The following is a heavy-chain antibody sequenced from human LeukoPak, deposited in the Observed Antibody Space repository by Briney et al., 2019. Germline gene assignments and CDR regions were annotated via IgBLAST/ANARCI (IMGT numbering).Heavy chain of an antibody. CDR1: GFTFSAYN. V-gene: IGHV3-21*04. CDR3: AKPDVYYGSGSGAFDI. D-gene: IGHD3-10*01. CDR2: ITTSSSYM. J-gene: IGHJ3*02. Sequence: GGSLRLSCAASGFTFSAYNMNWVRRTPGKGLEWVSSITTSSSYMFYADSVTGRFTISRDNSKNTLYLQMNSLRAEDTAVYYCAKPDVYYGSGSGAFDIWGQGTMVTVSS.